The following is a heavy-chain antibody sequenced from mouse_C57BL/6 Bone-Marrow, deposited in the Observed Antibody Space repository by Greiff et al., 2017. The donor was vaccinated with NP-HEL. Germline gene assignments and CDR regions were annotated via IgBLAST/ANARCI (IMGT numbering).Heavy chain of an antibody. CDR3: ARSRFITPFDY. CDR2: IDPDTGGT. CDR1: GYTFTDYE. Sequence: VQLQQSGAELVRPGASVTLSCKASGYTFTDYEMHWVKQTPVHGLEWIGAIDPDTGGTAYNQKFKGKATLTVDKSSSTAHMELRSLTSEDSAVYYCARSRFITPFDYWGQGTTLTVSS. V-gene: IGHV1-15*01. D-gene: IGHD1-1*01. J-gene: IGHJ2*01.